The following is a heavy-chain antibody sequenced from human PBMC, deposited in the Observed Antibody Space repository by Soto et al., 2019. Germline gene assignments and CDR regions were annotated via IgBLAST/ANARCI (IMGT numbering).Heavy chain of an antibody. CDR1: GFTFSRHA. V-gene: IGHV3-23*01. CDR3: AKVSSSWYAGFFDL. CDR2: LSDSGGSI. D-gene: IGHD6-13*01. Sequence: GGSLRLSCTASGFTFSRHAMTWVRQAPGKGLEWVSGLSDSGGSIYYADSVKGRFTISRDNSMNTLYLQMNTLRAEDTAIYYCAKVSSSWYAGFFDLWGQGALVTVSS. J-gene: IGHJ4*02.